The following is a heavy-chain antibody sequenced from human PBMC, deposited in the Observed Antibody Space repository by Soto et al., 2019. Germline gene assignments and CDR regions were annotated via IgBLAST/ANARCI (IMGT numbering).Heavy chain of an antibody. CDR1: GFTFSTYS. D-gene: IGHD5-12*01. CDR3: ARDLSVASNWFDP. Sequence: VQLVESGGGLVKPGGSLRLSCAASGFTFSTYSMNWVRQAPGKGLEWVSSISSGSSYIYYADSVKGRFTISRDNAKNSLDLQMNSLRAEDTAVYYCARDLSVASNWFDPWGQGTLVTVSS. CDR2: ISSGSSYI. V-gene: IGHV3-21*01. J-gene: IGHJ5*02.